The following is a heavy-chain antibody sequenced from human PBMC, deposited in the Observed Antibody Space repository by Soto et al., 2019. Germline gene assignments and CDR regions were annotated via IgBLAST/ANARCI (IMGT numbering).Heavy chain of an antibody. J-gene: IGHJ4*02. CDR2: ISYDGSNK. D-gene: IGHD4-17*01. V-gene: IGHV3-30*18. CDR1: GFTFSSYG. CDR3: AKDRGDYGDYYFDY. Sequence: PGGSLRLSCAASGFTFSSYGMHWVRQAPGKGLEWVAVISYDGSNKYYADSVKGRFTISRDNSKNTLYLQMNSLRAEDTAVYYCAKDRGDYGDYYFDYWGQGTLVTVSS.